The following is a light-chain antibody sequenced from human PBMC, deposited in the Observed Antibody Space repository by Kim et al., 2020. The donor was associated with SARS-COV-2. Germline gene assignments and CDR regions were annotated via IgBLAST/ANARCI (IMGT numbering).Light chain of an antibody. CDR3: SSYAGSYVV. Sequence: QSALTQPPSASGSPGQSVTISCTGTSSDVGGYNYVSWYQQHPGKAPKLMIYEVSKRPSGVPDRFSGSKSGNTASLTVSGLQAEDDADYYCSSYAGSYVVFGGGTKLTVL. J-gene: IGLJ2*01. CDR1: SSDVGGYNY. V-gene: IGLV2-8*01. CDR2: EVS.